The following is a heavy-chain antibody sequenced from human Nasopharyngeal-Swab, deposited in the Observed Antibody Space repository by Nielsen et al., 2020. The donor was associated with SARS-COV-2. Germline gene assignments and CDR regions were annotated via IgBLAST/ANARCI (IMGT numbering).Heavy chain of an antibody. Sequence: WIRQPPGKGLEWIGYINYSGSTYYNPSLKSRVTISVDTSKNEFSLKLTSVTAADTAVFYCARFGVFDAFDLWGQGTMVTVSS. CDR2: INYSGST. V-gene: IGHV4-31*02. D-gene: IGHD5/OR15-5a*01. J-gene: IGHJ3*01. CDR3: ARFGVFDAFDL.